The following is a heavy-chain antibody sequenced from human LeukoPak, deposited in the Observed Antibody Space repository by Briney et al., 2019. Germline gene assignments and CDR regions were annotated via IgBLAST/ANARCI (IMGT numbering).Heavy chain of an antibody. Sequence: SETLSLTCTVSGGPIRNYYWSWIRQSPGKGLEWIAYLFYTGNTKYNPSLESRATISVDMSKNQIFLNLTSVTAADTALYYCAREDAFDIWGPGTMVTVSA. CDR1: GGPIRNYY. J-gene: IGHJ3*02. CDR2: LFYTGNT. V-gene: IGHV4-59*01. CDR3: AREDAFDI.